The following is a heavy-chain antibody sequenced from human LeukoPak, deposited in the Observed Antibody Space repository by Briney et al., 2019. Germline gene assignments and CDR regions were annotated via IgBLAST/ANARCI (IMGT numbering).Heavy chain of an antibody. J-gene: IGHJ4*02. D-gene: IGHD3/OR15-3a*01. V-gene: IGHV1-2*02. Sequence: ASVKLSCKASGYTFTDYYMHWARQAPGQGLEWMGWIHPSSGATRYAQTFQGRVTITRDTSISTAYMELNRLTSDDTAMFYCARDLDSGSSLDYWGQGTLVTVSS. CDR2: IHPSSGAT. CDR3: ARDLDSGSSLDY. CDR1: GYTFTDYY.